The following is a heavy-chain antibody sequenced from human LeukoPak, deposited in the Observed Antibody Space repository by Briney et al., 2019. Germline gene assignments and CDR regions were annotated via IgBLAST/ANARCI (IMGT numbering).Heavy chain of an antibody. V-gene: IGHV3-23*01. CDR2: IGNTET. J-gene: IGHJ4*02. CDR1: GFPFETNA. CDR3: AKDWIQFNRVFDCFDS. D-gene: IGHD5-18*01. Sequence: GGSLRLSCATSGFPFETNAMSWVPQAPGKGLEWFATIGNTETFYADSVTGRFTISRDNSKNTVNLQMNRLRVEDTAIYYCAKDWIQFNRVFDCFDSWGQGTLVTVSS.